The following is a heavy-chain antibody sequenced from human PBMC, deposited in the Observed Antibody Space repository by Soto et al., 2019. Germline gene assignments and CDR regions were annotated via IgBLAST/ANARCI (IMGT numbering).Heavy chain of an antibody. CDR1: GFTFGSYA. CDR2: ISDSGGDT. D-gene: IGHD3-10*01. V-gene: IGHV3-23*01. J-gene: IGHJ4*01. CDR3: SKAPMIRGVTPAFDY. Sequence: GGSLRLSCAASGFTFGSYAMTWVRQSPGKGLEWVSYISDSGGDTYYADSVKGRFTISRDNSKNTLYLQMNSLRVEDTAVYYCSKAPMIRGVTPAFDYWGQGTLVTVSS.